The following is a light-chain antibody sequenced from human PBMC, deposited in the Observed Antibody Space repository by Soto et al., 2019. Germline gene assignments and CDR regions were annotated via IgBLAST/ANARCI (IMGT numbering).Light chain of an antibody. CDR2: EVT. Sequence: QSALTQPASVSGSPGQSITISCTEGSSDVGVYNHVSWYQHLPGKAPKLLIYEVTYRPSGVSTRLSGSKSGNTASLTISGLQAEDEGDYYCSSYTISDTYIFGTGTKV. CDR3: SSYTISDTYI. CDR1: SSDVGVYNH. J-gene: IGLJ1*01. V-gene: IGLV2-14*01.